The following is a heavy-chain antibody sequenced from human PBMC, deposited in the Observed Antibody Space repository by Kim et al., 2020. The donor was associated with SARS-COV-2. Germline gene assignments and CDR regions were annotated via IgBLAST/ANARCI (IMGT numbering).Heavy chain of an antibody. CDR1: GFTFSSYG. Sequence: GGSLRLSCAASGFTFSSYGMHWVRQAPGKGLEWVAVIWYDGSNKYYADSVKGRFTISRDNSKNTLYLQMNSLRAEDTAVYYCARAELQFGVDLSSYYYYYYMDVWGKGTTVTVSS. CDR2: IWYDGSNK. J-gene: IGHJ6*03. CDR3: ARAELQFGVDLSSYYYYYYMDV. D-gene: IGHD3-3*01. V-gene: IGHV3-33*01.